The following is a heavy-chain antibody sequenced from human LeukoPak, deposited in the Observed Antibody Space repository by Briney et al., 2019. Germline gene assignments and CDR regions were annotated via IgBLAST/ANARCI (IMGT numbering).Heavy chain of an antibody. CDR2: ISGSGGST. Sequence: PGGSLRLSCAASGFTFSSYAMSWVRQAPGKGLEWVSGISGSGGSTYYADSVKGRFTISRDNSKNTLYLQMNSLRAEDTAVYYCAKAGIAARPGYYYYYMDVWGKGTTVTVSS. D-gene: IGHD6-6*01. CDR3: AKAGIAARPGYYYYYMDV. J-gene: IGHJ6*03. V-gene: IGHV3-23*01. CDR1: GFTFSSYA.